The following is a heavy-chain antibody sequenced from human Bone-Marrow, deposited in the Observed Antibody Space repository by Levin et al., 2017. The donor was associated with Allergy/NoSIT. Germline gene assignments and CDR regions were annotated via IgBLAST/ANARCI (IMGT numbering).Heavy chain of an antibody. CDR2: ISWNSGSI. J-gene: IGHJ4*02. CDR3: AKAGGIVSFTYFDY. V-gene: IGHV3-9*01. D-gene: IGHD3-22*01. Sequence: SCAASGFTFDDYAMHWVRQAPGKGLEWVSGISWNSGSIGYADSVKGRFTISRDNAKNSLYLQMNSLRAEDTALYYCAKAGGIVSFTYFDYWGQGTLVTVSS. CDR1: GFTFDDYA.